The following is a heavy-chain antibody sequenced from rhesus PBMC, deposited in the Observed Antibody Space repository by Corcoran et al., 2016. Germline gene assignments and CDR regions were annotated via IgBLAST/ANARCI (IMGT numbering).Heavy chain of an antibody. D-gene: IGHD6S26*01. CDR3: ARVCSSGWSGGYFDY. CDR2: IYSSRGNT. J-gene: IGHJ4*01. CDR1: GGSISGGYG. Sequence: QVQLQESGPGLLKPSETLSLTCAVSGGSISGGYGWGWIRQPPGKGLEWIGSIYSSRGNTYYNPSLKSRVTISTDTSKNQFSLKLSSVTAADTAVYYCARVCSSGWSGGYFDYWGQGVLVTVSS. V-gene: IGHV4S7*01.